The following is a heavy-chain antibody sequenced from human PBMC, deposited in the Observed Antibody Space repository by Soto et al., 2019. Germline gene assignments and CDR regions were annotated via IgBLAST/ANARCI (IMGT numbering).Heavy chain of an antibody. V-gene: IGHV3-21*01. CDR1: GLTFSTYS. J-gene: IGHJ4*02. CDR2: ISSSSSYI. Sequence: EVQLVESGGGLVRPGGSLRLSCAASGLTFSTYSMNWVRQAQGKGLEWVSSISSSSSYIYYADSVKGRFTISRDNAKNSLYLQMNSLRAEDTAVYYCARDYYDSSGYLASLGYWGQGTLVTVSS. CDR3: ARDYYDSSGYLASLGY. D-gene: IGHD3-22*01.